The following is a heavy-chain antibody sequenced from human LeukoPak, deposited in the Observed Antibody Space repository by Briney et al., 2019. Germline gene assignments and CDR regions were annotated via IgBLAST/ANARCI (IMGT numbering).Heavy chain of an antibody. CDR2: ISSSSSYI. V-gene: IGHV3-21*01. CDR3: ARDSGGYGSSPRDI. D-gene: IGHD2-2*01. Sequence: GGSLRLSCAASGFTFSSYNMNWVRQAPGKGLEWVSSISSSSSYIYYADSVKGRFTISRDNAKNSLYLQMYSRRAEDTAVYYCARDSGGYGSSPRDIWGQGTMVTVSS. CDR1: GFTFSSYN. J-gene: IGHJ3*02.